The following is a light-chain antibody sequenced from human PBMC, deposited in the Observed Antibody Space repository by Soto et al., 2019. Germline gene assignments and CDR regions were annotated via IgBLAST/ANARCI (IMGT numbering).Light chain of an antibody. CDR1: QSISSY. V-gene: IGKV1-39*01. J-gene: IGKJ4*01. CDR3: QQSHRSPLT. Sequence: DIQLTQSPSSLSASVGDRVTITCRASQSISSYLNWYQQKPGKAPKLLIYATFNLQSGVPSRFSGSGSGTDFTLTFSSLQPEDSAAYYCQQSHRSPLTFGGGTKVDIK. CDR2: ATF.